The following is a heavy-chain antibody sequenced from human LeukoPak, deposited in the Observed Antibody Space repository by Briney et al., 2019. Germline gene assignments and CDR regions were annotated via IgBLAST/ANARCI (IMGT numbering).Heavy chain of an antibody. V-gene: IGHV4-30-4*08. CDR2: IYYSGST. CDR3: ARLPLQYGSGSYSLD. Sequence: SQTLSLXCAVSGGSNSSGDYYWSWSRQPPGKGLEWIGYIYYSGSTYYNPSLKSRVTISVDTSKNQFSLKLSSVTAADTAVYYCARLPLQYGSGSYSLDWGQGTLVTVSS. J-gene: IGHJ4*02. D-gene: IGHD3-10*01. CDR1: GGSNSSGDYY.